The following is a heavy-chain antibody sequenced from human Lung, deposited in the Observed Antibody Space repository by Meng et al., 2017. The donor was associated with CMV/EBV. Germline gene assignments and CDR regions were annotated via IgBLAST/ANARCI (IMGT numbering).Heavy chain of an antibody. J-gene: IGHJ5*02. CDR2: IYGDDEK. Sequence: LTLKESVPTLVKPTQTLPLTCTFSGFSLSTSGVGVGWIRQPPGKALECLAIIYGDDEKRYSPSLESRLTVTKDTSKNQVVLTMTNMVPVDTATYYCARAAARPSDWFDPWGQGTLVTVSS. CDR1: GFSLSTSGVG. V-gene: IGHV2-5*02. D-gene: IGHD6-6*01. CDR3: ARAAARPSDWFDP.